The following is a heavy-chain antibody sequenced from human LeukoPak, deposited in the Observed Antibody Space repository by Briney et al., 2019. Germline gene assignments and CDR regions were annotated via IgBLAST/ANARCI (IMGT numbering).Heavy chain of an antibody. CDR2: ISGSGGST. V-gene: IGHV3-23*01. Sequence: GGSLRLSCAASGFTFSSYAMGWVRQAPGKGLEWVSAISGSGGSTYYADSVRGRFTISRDNSKSILSLQMNSLRAEDTAIYYCATYRQVLLPFESWGQGTLVTVSS. D-gene: IGHD5-18*01. CDR3: ATYRQVLLPFES. CDR1: GFTFSSYA. J-gene: IGHJ4*02.